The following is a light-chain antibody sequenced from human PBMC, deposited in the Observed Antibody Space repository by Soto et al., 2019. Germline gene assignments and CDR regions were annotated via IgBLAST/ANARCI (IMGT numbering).Light chain of an antibody. Sequence: DIVMTQSPHSLAVSLAERATINCKSSQSVLYSSNNKNYLDWYQQKPGQPPKLLIYWASTRESGVPDRFSGSGSGTEFTLTISSLQAGDVAVYYCQQYYSTPRTFGQGTKVEIK. CDR1: QSVLYSSNNKNY. J-gene: IGKJ1*01. CDR2: WAS. V-gene: IGKV4-1*01. CDR3: QQYYSTPRT.